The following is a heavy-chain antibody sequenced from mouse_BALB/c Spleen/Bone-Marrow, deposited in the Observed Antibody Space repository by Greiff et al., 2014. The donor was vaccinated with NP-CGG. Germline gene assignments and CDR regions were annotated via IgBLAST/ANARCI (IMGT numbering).Heavy chain of an antibody. CDR1: GYTFTSYW. CDR3: TRGGSSPYYFDY. CDR2: IYPSDSYT. D-gene: IGHD1-1*01. V-gene: IGHV1-69*02. J-gene: IGHJ2*01. Sequence: QVQLKHSGAELVRPGASVKLSRKASGYTFTSYWINWVKQRPGQGLEWIGNIYPSDSYTNYNQKFKDKATLTVDKSSTTAYMQLSSPTSEDSAVYYCTRGGSSPYYFDYWGQGSTLTVSS.